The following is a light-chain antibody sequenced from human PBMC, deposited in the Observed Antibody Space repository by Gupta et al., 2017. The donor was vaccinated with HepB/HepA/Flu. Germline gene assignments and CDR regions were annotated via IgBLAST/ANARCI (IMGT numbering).Light chain of an antibody. CDR1: QSISSY. J-gene: IGKJ1*01. V-gene: IGKV1-39*01. CDR3: QQRDNTPWT. CDR2: GAS. Sequence: DIQMTQSPSSLSAFVGDRVTITCRASQSISSYLNWYQQKPGKAPKLLIYGASSLQSGVPSRFSGSGSGTDFTLTISRLQPEDFATYYCQQRDNTPWTFGQGTKVEIK.